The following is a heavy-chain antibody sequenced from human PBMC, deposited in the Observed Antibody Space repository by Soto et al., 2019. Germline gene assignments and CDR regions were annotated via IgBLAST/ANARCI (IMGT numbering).Heavy chain of an antibody. Sequence: GGSLRLSCAASGFPFSSYAMHWVRQAPGKGLEWVAVISYDGSNKYYADSVKGRFTISRDNSKNTLYLQMNSLRAEDTAVYYCARPAAPIRFSDYGMDVWGQGTTVTVSS. D-gene: IGHD3-3*01. CDR3: ARPAAPIRFSDYGMDV. J-gene: IGHJ6*02. V-gene: IGHV3-30-3*01. CDR2: ISYDGSNK. CDR1: GFPFSSYA.